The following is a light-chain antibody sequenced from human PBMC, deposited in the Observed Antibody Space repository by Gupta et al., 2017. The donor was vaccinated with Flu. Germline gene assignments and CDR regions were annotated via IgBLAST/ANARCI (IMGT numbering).Light chain of an antibody. V-gene: IGKV1-39*01. J-gene: IGKJ2*01. Sequence: GDRVTITCRASQSIISYLNWFQQKPGTAPKLLIYVASSLQSGVPPRFSGSGSGTHFTLTISSLQPEDSASYYCQQSYSTPATFGQGTKLEIK. CDR3: QQSYSTPAT. CDR2: VAS. CDR1: QSIISY.